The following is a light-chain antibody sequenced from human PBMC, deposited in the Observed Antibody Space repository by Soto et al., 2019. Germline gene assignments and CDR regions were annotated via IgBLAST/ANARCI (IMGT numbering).Light chain of an antibody. CDR3: QQYNNWPRT. J-gene: IGKJ1*01. V-gene: IGKV3-15*01. CDR1: QSVSSD. Sequence: EIGMTQYPATLSVSPGERSTLSCRSSQSVSSDLAWYHQKPCHAPRLLIYGASTRATGIPARFSGSGSGTEFTLTINSLQSEDFAVYYCQQYNNWPRTFGQGTKV. CDR2: GAS.